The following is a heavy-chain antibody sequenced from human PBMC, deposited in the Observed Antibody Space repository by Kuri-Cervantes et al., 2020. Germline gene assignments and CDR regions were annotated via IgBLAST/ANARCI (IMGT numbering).Heavy chain of an antibody. Sequence: ASVKVSCKASGYTFTSYYMHWVRQAPGQGLEWMGIINPSGGSTSYAQKFQGRVTMTRDTSTSTAYMELSSLRSEDTAVYYCASQAAAGTQYFDYWGQGTLVTVSS. CDR3: ASQAAAGTQYFDY. CDR2: INPSGGST. CDR1: GYTFTSYY. V-gene: IGHV1-46*01. J-gene: IGHJ4*02. D-gene: IGHD6-13*01.